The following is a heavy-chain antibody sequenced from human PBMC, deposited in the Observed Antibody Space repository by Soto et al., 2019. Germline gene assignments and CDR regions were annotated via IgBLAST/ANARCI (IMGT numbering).Heavy chain of an antibody. CDR3: ARDYDFWSGYSWFDP. Sequence: SETLSLTCTVSGGSISSGDYYWSWIRQPPGKGLEWIGYVYYSGSTYYNPSLKSRVTISVDTSKNQFSLKLSSVTAAGTAVYYCARDYDFWSGYSWFDPWGQGTLVTVSS. J-gene: IGHJ5*02. V-gene: IGHV4-30-4*01. CDR1: GGSISSGDYY. CDR2: VYYSGST. D-gene: IGHD3-3*01.